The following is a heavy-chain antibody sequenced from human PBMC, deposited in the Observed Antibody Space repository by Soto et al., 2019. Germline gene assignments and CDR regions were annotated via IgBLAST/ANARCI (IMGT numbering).Heavy chain of an antibody. V-gene: IGHV1-18*04. D-gene: IGHD6-19*01. J-gene: IGHJ3*01. CDR1: GYTFASYG. CDR2: ISAYNGNT. CDR3: SRVALVRGIAVAGTSAFDF. Sequence: GASVKVSCKASGYTFASYGSRWVRQAPGQGLEWIGRISAYNGNTNYAQKLQGRVTMTTDTSTSTAYMELRSLRSDDTAVYYCSRVALVRGIAVAGTSAFDFWGQGTMVTVS.